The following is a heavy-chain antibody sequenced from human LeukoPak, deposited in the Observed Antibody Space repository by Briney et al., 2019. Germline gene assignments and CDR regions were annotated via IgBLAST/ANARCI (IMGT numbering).Heavy chain of an antibody. J-gene: IGHJ6*02. CDR2: ISYDGSNK. V-gene: IGHV3-30*18. CDR3: AKDLRSSSWFSRYYYGMDV. D-gene: IGHD6-13*01. Sequence: GRSLRLSCAASGFTFSSYGMHWVRQAPGNGLEWVAVISYDGSNKYYADSVKGRFTISRDNSKNTLYLQMNSLRAEDTAVYYCAKDLRSSSWFSRYYYGMDVWGQGTTVTVSS. CDR1: GFTFSSYG.